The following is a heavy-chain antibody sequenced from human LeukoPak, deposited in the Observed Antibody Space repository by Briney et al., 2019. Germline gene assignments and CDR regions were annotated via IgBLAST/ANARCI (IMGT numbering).Heavy chain of an antibody. J-gene: IGHJ5*02. Sequence: ASVKVSCKASGNTFTGYYMHWVRQAPGQGLEWMGWINPNSGGTNYAQKFQGRVTMTSDTSISTACMELSRLRSDDTAVYYCAVVVPAAKNWFDPWGQGTLVTVSS. CDR3: AVVVPAAKNWFDP. V-gene: IGHV1-2*02. D-gene: IGHD2-2*01. CDR1: GNTFTGYY. CDR2: INPNSGGT.